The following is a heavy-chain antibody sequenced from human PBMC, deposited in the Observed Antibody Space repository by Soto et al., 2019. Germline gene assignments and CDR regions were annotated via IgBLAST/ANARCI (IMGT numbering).Heavy chain of an antibody. J-gene: IGHJ5*02. V-gene: IGHV3-11*01. CDR2: ISSSGSTI. D-gene: IGHD2-2*01. CDR1: GFTFSDYY. CDR3: ARDKAKVVVTYNWFDP. Sequence: VGSLRLSCAASGFTFSDYYMSWIRQAPVKGLEWVSYISSSGSTIYYADSVKGRFTISRDNAKNSLYLQMNSLRAEDTAVYYCARDKAKVVVTYNWFDPWGQGTLVTVSS.